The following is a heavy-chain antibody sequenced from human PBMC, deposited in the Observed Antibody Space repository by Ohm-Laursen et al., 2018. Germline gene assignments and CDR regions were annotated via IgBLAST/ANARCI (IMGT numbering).Heavy chain of an antibody. V-gene: IGHV3-30*18. D-gene: IGHD2-21*02. CDR2: ISYDGSNK. CDR1: GFTFSSYG. CDR3: AKDYSYCGGDCYGSSFDY. Sequence: SLRLSCAASGFTFSSYGMHWVRQAPGKGLEWVAAISYDGSNKYYADSVKGRFTISRDNSKNTLYLQMNSLRAEDTAVYYCAKDYSYCGGDCYGSSFDYWGQGTLVTVSS. J-gene: IGHJ4*02.